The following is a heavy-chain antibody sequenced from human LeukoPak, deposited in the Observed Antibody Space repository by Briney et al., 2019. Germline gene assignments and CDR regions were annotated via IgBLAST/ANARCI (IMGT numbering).Heavy chain of an antibody. CDR2: ICHSGST. V-gene: IGHV4-38-2*01. D-gene: IGHD1-26*01. J-gene: IGHJ4*02. CDR1: GYSISTNYY. Sequence: PSETLSLTCEVSGYSISTNYYWGWIRLPPGKRLEWIGNICHSGSTSYNPSLKSRVTISVDTSKNQFSLKLNSVTAADTAVYYCAALGVGPTTVNSWGQGTLVTVSS. CDR3: AALGVGPTTVNS.